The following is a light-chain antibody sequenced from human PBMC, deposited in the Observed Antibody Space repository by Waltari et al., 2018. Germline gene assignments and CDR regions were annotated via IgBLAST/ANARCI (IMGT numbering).Light chain of an antibody. J-gene: IGLJ3*02. Sequence: QSALTQPRSVFGSPGQSVTISCTGTSSHVGVDNYVSWYQQHPGKAPKVMIYDVSKRPSGVPDRYSGSKSGNTASLTISGLQTEDEADYYCCSYAGSYTWVFGGGTRLTVL. V-gene: IGLV2-11*01. CDR2: DVS. CDR3: CSYAGSYTWV. CDR1: SSHVGVDNY.